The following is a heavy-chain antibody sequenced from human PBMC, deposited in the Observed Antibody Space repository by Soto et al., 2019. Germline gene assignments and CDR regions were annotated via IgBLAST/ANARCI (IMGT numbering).Heavy chain of an antibody. J-gene: IGHJ4*02. CDR2: ISSSSSYI. D-gene: IGHD1-7*01. Sequence: LRLSCAASGFTFSSYSMNWVRQAPGKGLEWVSSISSSSSYIYYADSVKGRFTISRDNAKNSLYLQMNSLRAEDTAVYYCARFGSTGTTGYFDYWGQGTMVTVYS. CDR3: ARFGSTGTTGYFDY. CDR1: GFTFSSYS. V-gene: IGHV3-21*01.